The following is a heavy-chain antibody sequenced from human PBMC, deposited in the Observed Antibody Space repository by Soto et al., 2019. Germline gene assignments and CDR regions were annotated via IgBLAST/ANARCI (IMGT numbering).Heavy chain of an antibody. Sequence: LRRSCAASGFTFRSYALDWVRQAPGKGLEWVAVTSYDGSNKYFADSVRGRFTISRDNSKHTVYLQMNSLRVEDTALYYCARDRSYFGSGTYPDAFDIWGQGTMVTVSS. D-gene: IGHD3-10*01. CDR1: GFTFRSYA. V-gene: IGHV3-30*04. CDR2: TSYDGSNK. J-gene: IGHJ3*02. CDR3: ARDRSYFGSGTYPDAFDI.